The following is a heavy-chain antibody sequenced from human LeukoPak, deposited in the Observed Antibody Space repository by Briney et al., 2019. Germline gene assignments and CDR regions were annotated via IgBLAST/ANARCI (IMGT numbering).Heavy chain of an antibody. J-gene: IGHJ4*02. D-gene: IGHD4-11*01. V-gene: IGHV4-39*01. CDR3: ARQVTTTRGYLDS. Sequence: SETLSLTCNVSGGSVSNSDYYWAWIRRPPGKGLEWIGSIYYTGSGYSNQSLQSRVTLSVDTSKNHFSLGLTSVTAADTAVYYCARQVTTTRGYLDSWGQGTLVTVSS. CDR1: GGSVSNSDYY. CDR2: IYYTGSG.